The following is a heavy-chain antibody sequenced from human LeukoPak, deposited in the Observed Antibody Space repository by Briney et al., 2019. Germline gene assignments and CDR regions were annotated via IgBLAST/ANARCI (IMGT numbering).Heavy chain of an antibody. V-gene: IGHV3-23*01. CDR1: GFTFSSYA. D-gene: IGHD3-10*01. CDR2: ISGSGGST. CDR3: AKVSKLLWFGELLYFDY. Sequence: GGSLRLSCAASGFTFSSYAMSWVRQAPGKGLEWVSAISGSGGSTYYADSVKGRFTISRDNSKNTLYLQMNSLRAEDSAVYYCAKVSKLLWFGELLYFDYWGQGTLVTVSS. J-gene: IGHJ4*02.